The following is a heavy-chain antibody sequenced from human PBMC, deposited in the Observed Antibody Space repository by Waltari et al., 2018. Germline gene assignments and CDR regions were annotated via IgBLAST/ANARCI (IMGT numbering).Heavy chain of an antibody. D-gene: IGHD6-13*01. CDR2: ISSSSSYI. Sequence: EVQLVESGGGLVKRGGSLRLSCAASGFTFSSYRMNWVRQAPGKGLEWVSSISSSSSYIYYADAVKCRFTSSRDNAKNALYLQMNSLRAEDTAVYYCAKGIAAAGLYDFDYWGQGTLVTVSS. V-gene: IGHV3-21*01. J-gene: IGHJ4*02. CDR1: GFTFSSYR. CDR3: AKGIAAAGLYDFDY.